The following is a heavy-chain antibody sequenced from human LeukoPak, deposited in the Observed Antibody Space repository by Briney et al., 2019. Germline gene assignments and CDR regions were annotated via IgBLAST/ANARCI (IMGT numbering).Heavy chain of an antibody. Sequence: PSETLSLTCTVSGGSISSSSYYWSWIRQPPGKGLEWIGEINHSGSTNYNPSLKSRVTISVDTSKNQFSLKLSSVTAADTAVYYCARGHGSYWGWGQGTLVTVSS. J-gene: IGHJ4*02. CDR3: ARGHGSYWG. CDR2: INHSGST. V-gene: IGHV4-39*07. D-gene: IGHD1-26*01. CDR1: GGSISSSSYY.